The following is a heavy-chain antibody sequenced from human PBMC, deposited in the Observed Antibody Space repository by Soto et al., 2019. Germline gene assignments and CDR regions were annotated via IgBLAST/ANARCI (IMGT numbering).Heavy chain of an antibody. J-gene: IGHJ4*02. CDR2: INHSGST. CDR1: GGSFSDYY. Sequence: TSETLSLTCAVYGGSFSDYYWSWIRQPPGKGLEWIGEINHSGSTNNNPSLKSRVTISVDTSKNQFSLKLSSVTAADTAVYYCASSDGGSTIDYWGQGALVTVSS. CDR3: ASSDGGSTIDY. V-gene: IGHV4-34*01.